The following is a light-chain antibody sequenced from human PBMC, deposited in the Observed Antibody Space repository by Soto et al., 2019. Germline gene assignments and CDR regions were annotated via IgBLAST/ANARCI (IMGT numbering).Light chain of an antibody. CDR2: GAS. V-gene: IGKV3D-15*01. J-gene: IGKJ5*01. Sequence: IVMTHSPATLSVSPGERATLSCMASQSVSSNLAWYQQKPGQAPRLVIYGASSRAAGIPDRLSGSGSGTDFTLTISSLEPEDFAVYYCQHRTNWLITFGQGTRLEIK. CDR3: QHRTNWLIT. CDR1: QSVSSN.